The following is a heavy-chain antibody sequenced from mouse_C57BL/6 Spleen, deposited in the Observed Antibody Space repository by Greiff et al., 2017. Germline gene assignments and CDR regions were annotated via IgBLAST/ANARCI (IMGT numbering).Heavy chain of an antibody. CDR1: GYTFTSYW. J-gene: IGHJ3*01. Sequence: QVQLQQPGAELVKPGASVKLSCKASGYTFTSYWMQWVKQRPGQGLEWIGEIDPSDSYTNYNQKFKGKATLTVDTSSRTAYMQLSSLTSEDSAVYYCARRTPSVAYWGQGTLVTVSA. V-gene: IGHV1-50*01. CDR3: ARRTPSVAY. CDR2: IDPSDSYT. D-gene: IGHD3-1*01.